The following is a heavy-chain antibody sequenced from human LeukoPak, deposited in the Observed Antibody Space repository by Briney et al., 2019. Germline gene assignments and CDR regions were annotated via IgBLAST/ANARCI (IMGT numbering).Heavy chain of an antibody. CDR2: ISAYNGNT. D-gene: IGHD3-10*01. Sequence: ASVTVSCKASGYTFTSYGISWVRQAPGQGLEWMGWISAYNGNTNYAQKLQGRVTMTTDTSTSTAYMELRSLRSDDTAVYYCARHYGSGSMGAFDIWGQGTMVTVSS. V-gene: IGHV1-18*01. J-gene: IGHJ3*02. CDR3: ARHYGSGSMGAFDI. CDR1: GYTFTSYG.